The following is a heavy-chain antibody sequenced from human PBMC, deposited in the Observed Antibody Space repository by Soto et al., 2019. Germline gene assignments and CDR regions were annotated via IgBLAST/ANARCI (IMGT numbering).Heavy chain of an antibody. D-gene: IGHD1-26*01. CDR1: GGSISSGHYP. J-gene: IGHJ4*02. CDR3: ARLVGVASSP. V-gene: IGHV4-30-2*01. Sequence: PSGTLSLTCAVSGGSISSGHYPWTWIRQPPGKGLEWIGYIYPGGNTYYSPSLKSRVTLALDTSKSLVSLRLNSVTAAATAVYYCARLVGVASSPWGQGTLVTVS. CDR2: IYPGGNT.